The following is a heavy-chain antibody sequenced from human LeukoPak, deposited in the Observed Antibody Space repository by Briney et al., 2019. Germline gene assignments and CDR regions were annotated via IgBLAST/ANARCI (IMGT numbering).Heavy chain of an antibody. CDR1: GFTFSSYE. Sequence: PGGSLRLSCAASGFTFSSYEMNWVRQAPRKGLEWVSYISSSGSRIYFADSVKGRFTISRDNAKNSLYLQMNSLRAEDTAVYYCARDSNVDGAFDIWGQGTMVTVSS. D-gene: IGHD5-24*01. CDR3: ARDSNVDGAFDI. CDR2: ISSSGSRI. V-gene: IGHV3-48*03. J-gene: IGHJ3*02.